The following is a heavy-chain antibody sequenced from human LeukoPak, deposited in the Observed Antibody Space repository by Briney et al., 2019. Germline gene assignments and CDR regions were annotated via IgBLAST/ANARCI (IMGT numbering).Heavy chain of an antibody. CDR1: GDSINTYY. Sequence: SETPSLTCTVSGDSINTYYWSWIRQPPGKGLEWIGYIFHSGSTRYNPSLKSRVTISVDTSKNQFSLNLTSVTAADAAVYYCASRAAYCGGDCFRFDYWGQGTLVTVSS. D-gene: IGHD2-21*02. CDR2: IFHSGST. J-gene: IGHJ4*02. CDR3: ASRAAYCGGDCFRFDY. V-gene: IGHV4-59*01.